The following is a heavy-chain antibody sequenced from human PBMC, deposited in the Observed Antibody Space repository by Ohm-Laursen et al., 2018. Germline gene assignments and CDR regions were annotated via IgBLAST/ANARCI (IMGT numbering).Heavy chain of an antibody. CDR2: INAYKNDL. CDR1: GFTFSNYW. V-gene: IGHV3-48*02. Sequence: SLRLSCSAGGFTFSNYWMHWVRQAPGKGLEWLSYINAYKNDLFYADSVKGRFTISRDNAENLLYLQMDRLRDDDTAVYYCARDRDWAIDYWGQGTLVTVSS. J-gene: IGHJ4*02. D-gene: IGHD3/OR15-3a*01. CDR3: ARDRDWAIDY.